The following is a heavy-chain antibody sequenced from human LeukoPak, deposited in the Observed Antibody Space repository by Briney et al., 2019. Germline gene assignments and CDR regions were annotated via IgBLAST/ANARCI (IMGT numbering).Heavy chain of an antibody. D-gene: IGHD6-19*01. CDR2: SKSSDGET. CDR3: ARRGLGPDY. V-gene: IGHV1-2*02. J-gene: IGHJ4*02. CDR1: GYTFTGYY. Sequence: ASVKVSCKASGYTFTGYYIHWVRQAPAQGFEWMGWSKSSDGETNYAQKFQGRVTMTRDTSISTAYMELTSLRSDDTAVYYCARRGLGPDYWGQGTLVTVSS.